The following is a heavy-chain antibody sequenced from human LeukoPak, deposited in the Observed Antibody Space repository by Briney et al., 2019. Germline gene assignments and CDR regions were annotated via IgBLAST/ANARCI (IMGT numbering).Heavy chain of an antibody. V-gene: IGHV1-18*01. J-gene: IGHJ4*02. Sequence: ASVKVSCKASGYTFTSYGISWVRQAPGQGLEWMGWISAYNGNTNYAQKLQGRVTMTTDTSTSTAHMELRSLRSDDTAVYYCARYSSSPGWDFDYWGQGTLVTASS. D-gene: IGHD6-6*01. CDR3: ARYSSSPGWDFDY. CDR2: ISAYNGNT. CDR1: GYTFTSYG.